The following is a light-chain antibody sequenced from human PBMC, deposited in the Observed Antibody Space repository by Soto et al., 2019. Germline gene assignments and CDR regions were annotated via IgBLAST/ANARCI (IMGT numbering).Light chain of an antibody. CDR2: DAS. Sequence: EIVLTQSPATLSLSPGERATLSCRASQSVSSYLAWYQQKPGQAPRLLISDASNRATGIPARFSGSGSETDFTLTISGLETEDSAVYYCQQRSNWPSLTFGGGTKVDIK. CDR1: QSVSSY. V-gene: IGKV3-11*01. J-gene: IGKJ4*01. CDR3: QQRSNWPSLT.